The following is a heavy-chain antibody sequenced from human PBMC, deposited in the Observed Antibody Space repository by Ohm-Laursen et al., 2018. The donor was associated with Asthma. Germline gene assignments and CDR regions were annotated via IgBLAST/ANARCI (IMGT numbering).Heavy chain of an antibody. CDR3: ARDSYYDSSGYYSYFFDY. CDR2: IIPIFGTA. Sequence: SVTASCQASGGTFSSYAISWVRQAPGQGLEWMGGIIPIFGTANYAQKFQGRVTITADESTSTAYMELSSLRSEDTAVYYCARDSYYDSSGYYSYFFDYWGQGTLVTVSS. CDR1: GGTFSSYA. D-gene: IGHD3-22*01. J-gene: IGHJ4*02. V-gene: IGHV1-69*13.